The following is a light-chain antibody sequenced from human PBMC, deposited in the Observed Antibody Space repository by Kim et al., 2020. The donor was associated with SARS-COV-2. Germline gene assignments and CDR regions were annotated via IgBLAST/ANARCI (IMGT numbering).Light chain of an antibody. CDR3: CSFADSYYV. V-gene: IGLV2-11*03. J-gene: IGLJ1*01. CDR2: DVT. Sequence: PVQSVNISCTGTSSDVDDYNYVSWYQQHPGKAPRLMIYDVTKRPSGVPDRFSGSKSGNTASLTISGLQAEDEADYYCCSFADSYYVFGTGTKVTVL. CDR1: SSDVDDYNY.